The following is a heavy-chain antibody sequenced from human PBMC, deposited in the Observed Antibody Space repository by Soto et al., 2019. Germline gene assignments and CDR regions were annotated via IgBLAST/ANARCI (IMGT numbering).Heavy chain of an antibody. V-gene: IGHV1-69*13. Sequence: SVKVSFKASGGTFSSYAISWVRQAPGQGLEWMGGIIPIFGTANYAQKFQGRVTITADESTSTAYMGLSSLRSEDTAVYYCARDNYYGPWGQGTLVTVSS. CDR3: ARDNYYGP. CDR2: IIPIFGTA. D-gene: IGHD3-10*01. J-gene: IGHJ5*02. CDR1: GGTFSSYA.